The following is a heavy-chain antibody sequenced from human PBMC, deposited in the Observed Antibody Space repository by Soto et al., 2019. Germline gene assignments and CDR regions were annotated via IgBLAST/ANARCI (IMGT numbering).Heavy chain of an antibody. Sequence: ESGGGLVQPGRSLRLSCAASGFAFDDYVMHWVRQPPGRGLEWVSGITWNGGTIRYVDSVKGRFTISRDNAENSLYLQMNSLRPEDTAVYYCAKGGSAALIAPSGRDNWFDPRGQGTQVTVSS. J-gene: IGHJ5*02. CDR1: GFAFDDYV. D-gene: IGHD6-13*01. CDR2: ITWNGGTI. V-gene: IGHV3-9*01. CDR3: AKGGSAALIAPSGRDNWFDP.